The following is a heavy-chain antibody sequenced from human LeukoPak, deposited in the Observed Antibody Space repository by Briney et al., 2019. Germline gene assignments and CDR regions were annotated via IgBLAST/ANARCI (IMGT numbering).Heavy chain of an antibody. CDR3: ARDQIVGATGFGY. V-gene: IGHV3-74*01. J-gene: IGHJ4*02. Sequence: PGGSLRLSSAASGFTFSSYWMHWVRQAPGKGLVWVSLINSDGSSTYYADSVKGRFTISRDNAKNTLYLQMNSLRAEDTAVYYCARDQIVGATGFGYWGQGTLVTVSS. CDR1: GFTFSSYW. CDR2: INSDGSST. D-gene: IGHD1-26*01.